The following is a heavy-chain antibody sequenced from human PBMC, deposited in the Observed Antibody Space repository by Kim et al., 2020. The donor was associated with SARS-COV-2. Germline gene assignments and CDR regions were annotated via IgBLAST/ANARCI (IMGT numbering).Heavy chain of an antibody. CDR3: ARDRAMDV. Sequence: SGSTNYNPSHKSASTISVGTSKNQSSLKLSSVTAADTAVYYCARDRAMDVWGQGTTVTVSS. V-gene: IGHV4-39*07. CDR2: SGST. J-gene: IGHJ6*02.